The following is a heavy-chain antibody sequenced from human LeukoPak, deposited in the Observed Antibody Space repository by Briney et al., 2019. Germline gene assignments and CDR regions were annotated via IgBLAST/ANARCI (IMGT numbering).Heavy chain of an antibody. D-gene: IGHD2-2*01. J-gene: IGHJ6*02. Sequence: PGGSLRLSCAASGFTSSSYAMSWVRQAPGKGLEWVSAISGSAIGTKYADSVKGRFTISRDNSKNTLYLQMNSLRAEDTAVYYCAKLPRIVVVPAAIHMDVWGQGTTVTVSS. CDR2: ISGSAIGT. CDR1: GFTSSSYA. CDR3: AKLPRIVVVPAAIHMDV. V-gene: IGHV3-23*01.